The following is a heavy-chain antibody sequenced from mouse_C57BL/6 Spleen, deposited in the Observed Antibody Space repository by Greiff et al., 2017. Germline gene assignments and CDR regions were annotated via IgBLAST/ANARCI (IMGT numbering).Heavy chain of an antibody. Sequence: EVKLQESGGGLVKPGGSLKLSCAASGFTFSSYAMSWVRQTPEKRLEWVATISDGGSYTYYPDNVKGRFTISRDNAKNNLYLQMSHLKSEDTAMYNCVRDSTGWFAYWGQGTLGTVSA. CDR2: ISDGGSYT. J-gene: IGHJ3*01. CDR1: GFTFSSYA. V-gene: IGHV5-4*01. CDR3: VRDSTGWFAY. D-gene: IGHD4-1*02.